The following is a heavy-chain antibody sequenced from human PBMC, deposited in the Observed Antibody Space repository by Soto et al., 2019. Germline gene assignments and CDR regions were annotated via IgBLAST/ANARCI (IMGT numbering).Heavy chain of an antibody. CDR1: GYSFTSYW. Sequence: PGESLKISCKGSGYSFTSYWIGWVRQMPGKGLEWMGIIYPGDSDTRYSPSFQGQVTISADKSISTAYLQWSSLKASDTAMYYCARRKRGTGYSYGFTLPKNGGMDVWGQGTTVTVSS. CDR2: IYPGDSDT. D-gene: IGHD5-18*01. J-gene: IGHJ6*02. V-gene: IGHV5-51*01. CDR3: ARRKRGTGYSYGFTLPKNGGMDV.